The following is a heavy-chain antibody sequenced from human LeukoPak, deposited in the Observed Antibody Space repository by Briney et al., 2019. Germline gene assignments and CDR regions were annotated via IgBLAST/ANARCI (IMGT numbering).Heavy chain of an antibody. CDR1: GYTFTGYY. Sequence: ASVKVSCQASGYTFTGYYMHWVRQAPGQGLEWMGWINPNSGGTNYAQKFQGRVTMTRDTSISTAYMELSRLRSDDTAVYYCARGGPIYYYYDSSGYYSHWGQGTLVTVSS. D-gene: IGHD3-22*01. CDR3: ARGGPIYYYYDSSGYYSH. J-gene: IGHJ4*02. V-gene: IGHV1-2*02. CDR2: INPNSGGT.